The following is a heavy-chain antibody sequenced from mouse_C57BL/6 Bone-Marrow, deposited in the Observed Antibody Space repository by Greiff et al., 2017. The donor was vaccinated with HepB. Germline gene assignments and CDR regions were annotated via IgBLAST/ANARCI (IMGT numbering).Heavy chain of an antibody. CDR1: GYTFTDHT. D-gene: IGHD1-1*01. CDR2: IYPRDGST. J-gene: IGHJ3*01. Sequence: VKLVESDAELVKPGASVKISCKVSGYTFTDHTIHWMKQRPEQGLEWIGYIYPRDGSTKYNEKFKGKATLTADKSSSTAYMQLNSLTSEDSAVYFCARGREYYSLFAYWGQGTLVTVSA. CDR3: ARGREYYSLFAY. V-gene: IGHV1-78*01.